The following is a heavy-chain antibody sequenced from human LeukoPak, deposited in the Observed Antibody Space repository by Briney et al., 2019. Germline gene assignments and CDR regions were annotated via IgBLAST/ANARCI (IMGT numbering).Heavy chain of an antibody. V-gene: IGHV4-59*01. CDR1: GVSISSYY. CDR2: IYSSGST. J-gene: IGHJ4*02. Sequence: SETLSLTCTVSGVSISSYYWSWIRQPPGKGLEWIGYIYSSGSTNYNPSLKSRITISVDTSKNQFSLKLSSVTAADTAVYYCARFAYCGGHCWYYFDYWGQGSLVTVSS. D-gene: IGHD2-21*02. CDR3: ARFAYCGGHCWYYFDY.